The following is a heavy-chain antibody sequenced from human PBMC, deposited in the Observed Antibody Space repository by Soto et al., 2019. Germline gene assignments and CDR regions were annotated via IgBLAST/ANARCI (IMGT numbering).Heavy chain of an antibody. V-gene: IGHV3-23*01. CDR1: GFTFSSYA. J-gene: IGHJ4*02. CDR3: AKGQYYYDSSGCSV. Sequence: PGGSLRLSCAASGFTFSSYAMSWVRQAPGKGLEWVSAISGSGGSTYYADSVKGRFTISRDNSKNTLYLQMNSLRAGDTAVYYCAKGQYYYDSSGCSVWGQGTLVTVSS. D-gene: IGHD3-22*01. CDR2: ISGSGGST.